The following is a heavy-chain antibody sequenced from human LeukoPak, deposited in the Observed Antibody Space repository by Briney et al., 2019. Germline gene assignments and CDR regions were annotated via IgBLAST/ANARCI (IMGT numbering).Heavy chain of an antibody. V-gene: IGHV3-7*01. Sequence: GGSLRLSCAASGFTFSSYAMSWVRQAPGKGLEWVANIKQDGSEKYYVDSVKGRFTISRDNAKNSLYLQMDSLRAEDTAVYYCARDDCSSISCYHNWFDPWGQGTLVTVSS. CDR2: IKQDGSEK. J-gene: IGHJ5*02. CDR3: ARDDCSSISCYHNWFDP. D-gene: IGHD2-2*01. CDR1: GFTFSSYA.